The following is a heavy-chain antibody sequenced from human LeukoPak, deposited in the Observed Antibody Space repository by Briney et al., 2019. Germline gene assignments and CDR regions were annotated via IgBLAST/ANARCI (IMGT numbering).Heavy chain of an antibody. D-gene: IGHD3-22*01. J-gene: IGHJ4*02. Sequence: SETLSLTCTVSGGSISSSNYYWGCTRPPPRKGLEWIGSVYYSGRTYDNPSLKSRITVSVDTSKNHSSLKASSAPAADTAVYFGARLLYDGSGYYYFDYWGQGTLVSVSS. CDR1: GGSISSSNYY. CDR2: VYYSGRT. CDR3: ARLLYDGSGYYYFDY. V-gene: IGHV4-39*01.